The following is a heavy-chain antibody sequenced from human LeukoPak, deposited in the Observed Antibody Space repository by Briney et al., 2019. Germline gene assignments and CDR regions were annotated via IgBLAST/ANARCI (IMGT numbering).Heavy chain of an antibody. CDR2: ISGTSRTI. CDR1: GFTFNKYS. Sequence: GGSLRLSCVASGFTFNKYSMNWVRQAPGKGLQWLSYISGTSRTIYYADSVKGRFAISRDNAKNSLYLQMNSLRAEDMALYYCAKGGGGRLIYYYYMDVWGKGTTVTVSS. CDR3: AKGGGGRLIYYYYMDV. J-gene: IGHJ6*03. V-gene: IGHV3-48*04. D-gene: IGHD3-16*01.